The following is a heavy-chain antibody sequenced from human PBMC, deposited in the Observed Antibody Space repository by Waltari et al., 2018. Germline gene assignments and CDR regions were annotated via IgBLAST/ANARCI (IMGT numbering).Heavy chain of an antibody. CDR1: RFTFPSHA. D-gene: IGHD6-19*01. J-gene: IGHJ4*02. Sequence: EVQLVDSGGDLTQPGGSLRLSCVASRFTFPSHARSGVRQGPGKGLEWVSSITASGHITYYADSVKGRFSISRDNSKNTVYLQMDSLRAEDTAVYHCAKGETTGWYRCFDYWGQGTQVTVSS. CDR3: AKGETTGWYRCFDY. CDR2: ITASGHIT. V-gene: IGHV3-23*04.